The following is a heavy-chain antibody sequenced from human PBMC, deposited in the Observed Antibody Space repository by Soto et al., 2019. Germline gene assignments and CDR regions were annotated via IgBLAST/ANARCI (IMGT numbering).Heavy chain of an antibody. J-gene: IGHJ4*02. CDR1: GFTFSSYA. V-gene: IGHV3-64D*06. CDR2: ISSDGRST. Sequence: GGSLRLSCAVSGFTFSSYAMHWVRQAPGKGLEYASSISSDGRSTYYADSVKGRFTISRDNSKNTLYLQMNGLRADDTAMYYCVKDRYIDYWGQGTLVTVSS. CDR3: VKDRYIDY.